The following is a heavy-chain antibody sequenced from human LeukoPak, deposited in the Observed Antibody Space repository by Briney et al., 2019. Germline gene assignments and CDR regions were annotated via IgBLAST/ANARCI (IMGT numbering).Heavy chain of an antibody. CDR1: GFTFSGSA. Sequence: GGSLRLSCAASGFTFSGSAMHWVRQASGKGLEWVGRIRSKANSYATAYAASVKGRFTISRDDSKNTAYLQMNSLKTEDTAVYYCTTPRHDYYDSSGCTYWGQGTLVTVSS. J-gene: IGHJ4*02. V-gene: IGHV3-73*01. CDR3: TTPRHDYYDSSGCTY. D-gene: IGHD3-22*01. CDR2: IRSKANSYAT.